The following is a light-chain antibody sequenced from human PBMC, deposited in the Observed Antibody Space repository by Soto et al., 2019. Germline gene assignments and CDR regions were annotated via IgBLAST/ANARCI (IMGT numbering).Light chain of an antibody. CDR1: QSFSSW. V-gene: IGKV1-5*03. J-gene: IGKJ1*01. CDR3: QHYNSWSQT. Sequence: TKVTRSPTTQSVSVGERGTITCRASQSFSSWLAWYQQKPGKAPKLLIYKASSLESGIPVRFSGSGSGTEFTLTISSLQPEDFATYYWQHYNSWSQTFGQGTKVDIK. CDR2: KAS.